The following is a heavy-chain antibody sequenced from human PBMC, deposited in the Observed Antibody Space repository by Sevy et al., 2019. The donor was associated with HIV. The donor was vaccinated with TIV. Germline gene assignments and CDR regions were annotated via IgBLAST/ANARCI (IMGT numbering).Heavy chain of an antibody. CDR1: GFTFSSYW. Sequence: GGSLRLSCAASGFTFSSYWMSWVRQAPGKGLEWVANIKQDGSEKYYVDSVKGRFTISRDNAKNSLYLQMNSLRAEDTAVYYCARDGAAGPNYYYYYMDVWGKGTTVTVSS. D-gene: IGHD6-13*01. CDR2: IKQDGSEK. J-gene: IGHJ6*03. CDR3: ARDGAAGPNYYYYYMDV. V-gene: IGHV3-7*01.